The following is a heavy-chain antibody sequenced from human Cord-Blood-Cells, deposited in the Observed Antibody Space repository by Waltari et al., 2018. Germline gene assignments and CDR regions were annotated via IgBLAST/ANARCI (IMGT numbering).Heavy chain of an antibody. Sequence: EVQLLESGGGLVQPGGSLRLSCAASGFTFSSYAMSWVRQAPGKGVEWVSAIRGSGGSTYYADSVKGRFTISRDNSKNTLYLQMNSLRAEDTAVYYCAKDWYGSGSYYPNWFDPWGQGTLVTVSS. CDR3: AKDWYGSGSYYPNWFDP. CDR2: IRGSGGST. D-gene: IGHD3-10*01. CDR1: GFTFSSYA. J-gene: IGHJ5*02. V-gene: IGHV3-23*01.